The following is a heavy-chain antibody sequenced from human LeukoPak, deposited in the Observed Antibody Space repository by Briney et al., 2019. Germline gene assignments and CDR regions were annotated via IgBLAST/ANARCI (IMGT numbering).Heavy chain of an antibody. J-gene: IGHJ3*02. V-gene: IGHV4-61*01. CDR1: GGSVSSGCYH. CDR3: ARAWDSSGYRGAFHI. D-gene: IGHD3-22*01. Sequence: SETLSLICTVSGGSVSSGCYHWNWIRQPPGKGLEWIGYISYTGSTNYNPSLKSRVTISVETSKKQISLKLSSVTAADTAVYYCARAWDSSGYRGAFHIWGQGTMVTVSS. CDR2: ISYTGST.